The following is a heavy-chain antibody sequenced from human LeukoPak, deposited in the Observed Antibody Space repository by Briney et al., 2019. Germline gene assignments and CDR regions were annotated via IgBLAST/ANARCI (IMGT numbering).Heavy chain of an antibody. CDR2: IYYSGST. CDR3: AREGGGDSTLDY. J-gene: IGHJ4*02. Sequence: SETLSLTCTVSGGSISSGDYYWSWIRQPPGKGLEWIGYIYYSGSTYYNPSLKSRVTISVYTSKNQFSLKLSSVTAADTAVYYCAREGGGDSTLDYWGQGTLVTVSS. CDR1: GGSISSGDYY. V-gene: IGHV4-30-4*01. D-gene: IGHD2-21*02.